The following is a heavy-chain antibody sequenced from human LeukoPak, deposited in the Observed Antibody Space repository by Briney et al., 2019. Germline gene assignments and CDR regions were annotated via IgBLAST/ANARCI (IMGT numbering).Heavy chain of an antibody. Sequence: GESLKISCKGSGYNFGGYWIGWVRQMPGKGLEWMGIAYPADSDTRYSLSFRGQVTISADKSITTAYLQWSSLTASDTAMYYCARLKNYDYGMDVWGQGTTVTVSS. CDR1: GYNFGGYW. CDR2: AYPADSDT. J-gene: IGHJ6*02. CDR3: ARLKNYDYGMDV. V-gene: IGHV5-51*01. D-gene: IGHD3-10*01.